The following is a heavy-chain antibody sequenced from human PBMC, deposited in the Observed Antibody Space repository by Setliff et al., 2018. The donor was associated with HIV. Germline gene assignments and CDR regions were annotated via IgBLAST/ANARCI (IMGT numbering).Heavy chain of an antibody. V-gene: IGHV1-69*06. CDR3: ARDYSSSSRPSSDAFDI. CDR2: IIPLFGSA. J-gene: IGHJ3*02. D-gene: IGHD6-6*01. Sequence: SVKVSCKVSGGTFSSYAFSWVRQAPGQGLEWMGRIIPLFGSANYAHNFQGRVTITADKSTSTAYMELRSLISDDTAVYYCARDYSSSSRPSSDAFDIWGQGTMVT. CDR1: GGTFSSYA.